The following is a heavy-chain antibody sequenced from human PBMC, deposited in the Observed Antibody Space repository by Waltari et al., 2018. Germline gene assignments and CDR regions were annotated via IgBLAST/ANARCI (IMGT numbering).Heavy chain of an antibody. J-gene: IGHJ4*02. D-gene: IGHD2-21*01. Sequence: EVQLVESGGGLVQPGGSLRLSCAASGFTFSSYSMNWVRQAPGKGLEWVSYISSSSSTIYYADSVKGRFTISRDNAKNSLYLQMNSLRAEDTAVYYCARDLDHGGGLPGYWGQGTLVTVSS. V-gene: IGHV3-48*04. CDR2: ISSSSSTI. CDR1: GFTFSSYS. CDR3: ARDLDHGGGLPGY.